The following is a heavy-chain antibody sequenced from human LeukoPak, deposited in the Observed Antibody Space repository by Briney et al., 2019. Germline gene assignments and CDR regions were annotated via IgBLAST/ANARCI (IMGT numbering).Heavy chain of an antibody. CDR1: RFTFSSYA. D-gene: IGHD5-12*01. J-gene: IGHJ3*01. Sequence: SGGSLRLSCAASRFTFSSYAMSWVRQPPGKGLEWIGSIYYSGRTYYNPSLKSRVTISVDTSKNQFSLKLSSVTAADTAVYYCARGRGGYPDWGQGTMVTVSS. CDR2: IYYSGRT. CDR3: ARGRGGYPD. V-gene: IGHV4-38-2*01.